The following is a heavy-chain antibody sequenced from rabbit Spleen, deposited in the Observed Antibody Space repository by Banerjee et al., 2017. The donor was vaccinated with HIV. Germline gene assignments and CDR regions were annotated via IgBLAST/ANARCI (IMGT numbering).Heavy chain of an antibody. CDR1: GFDLSSYYY. CDR3: VRDGGTNSKFNL. Sequence: QSLEESGGGLVKLGAPLTLTCKASGFDLSSYYYLCWVRQAPGKGLEWIGCLYTDVLTTWYASWVNGRFTISKASSTTVTLQMTSLTAADTATYFCVRDGGTNSKFNLWGQGTLVTVS. CDR2: LYTDVLTT. V-gene: IGHV1S40*01. D-gene: IGHD1-1*01. J-gene: IGHJ4*01.